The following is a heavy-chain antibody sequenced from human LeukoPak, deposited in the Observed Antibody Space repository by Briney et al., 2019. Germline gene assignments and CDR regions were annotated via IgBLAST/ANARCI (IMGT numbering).Heavy chain of an antibody. J-gene: IGHJ4*02. V-gene: IGHV1-18*01. CDR3: ARGPAFYSGSYQVPFDY. D-gene: IGHD1-26*01. CDR2: ISAYNGNT. Sequence: ASVKVSCKASGYTFTSYGISWVRQAPGQGLEWMGWISAYNGNTNYAQKLQGRVTMTTDTSTSTAYMELRSLRSDDTAVYYCARGPAFYSGSYQVPFDYWGQGTLVTVSS. CDR1: GYTFTSYG.